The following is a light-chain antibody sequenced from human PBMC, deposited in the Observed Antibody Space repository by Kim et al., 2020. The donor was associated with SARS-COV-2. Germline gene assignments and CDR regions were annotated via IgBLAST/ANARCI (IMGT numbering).Light chain of an antibody. CDR1: QSISNS. V-gene: IGKV1-39*01. CDR3: QQGYSTPQIT. Sequence: SVGDRVTIPCRASQSISNSLNWYQQKPGKAPNLLIHGTSTLQSGVPSRFSAGGSGTDFTLTISGLQPEDFATYYCQQGYSTPQITFGPGTRLEIK. J-gene: IGKJ5*01. CDR2: GTS.